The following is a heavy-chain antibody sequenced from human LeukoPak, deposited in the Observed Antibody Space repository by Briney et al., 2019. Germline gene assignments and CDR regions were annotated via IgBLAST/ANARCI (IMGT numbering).Heavy chain of an antibody. J-gene: IGHJ6*02. CDR2: ISSSSTYI. Sequence: GGSLRLSCVASGFTSTTFAMSWVRQAPGKGLEWVSSISSSSTYIYYADSLKGRFTISRDNAKNSLYLQMNSLRAEDTAVYYCARDSVRGGRYGMDVWGQGTTVTVSS. CDR3: ARDSVRGGRYGMDV. D-gene: IGHD3-10*01. CDR1: GFTSTTFA. V-gene: IGHV3-21*01.